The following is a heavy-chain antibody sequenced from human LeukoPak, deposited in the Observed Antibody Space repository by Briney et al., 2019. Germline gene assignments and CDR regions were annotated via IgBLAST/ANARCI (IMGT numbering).Heavy chain of an antibody. J-gene: IGHJ4*02. CDR1: GYSFTSYW. D-gene: IGHD3-10*01. CDR3: ARHALGSGGKNGAFDF. V-gene: IGHV5-51*01. CDR2: IYPGDSDT. Sequence: PGESLKISCKGSGYSFTSYWIGWVRQMPGKGLEWMGIIYPGDSDTRYSPSFQGQVTISAGKSINTAYLQWSSLKASDTAIYYCARHALGSGGKNGAFDFWGQGTLVTVSS.